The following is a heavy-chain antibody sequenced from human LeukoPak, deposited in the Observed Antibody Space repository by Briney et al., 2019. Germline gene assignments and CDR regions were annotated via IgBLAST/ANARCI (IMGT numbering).Heavy chain of an antibody. CDR3: ARVTVAPGDWDNHAFGI. CDR1: GVAFSSYS. V-gene: IGHV3-48*04. D-gene: IGHD6-19*01. J-gene: IGHJ3*02. CDR2: ISCSSSPI. Sequence: PGGTLSLSCAASGVAFSSYSMNWVRQAPGKGPEWVSYISCSSSPIYYAHSLKRRLTISRDNAKHILWMQRNSRRSEDAVLYCCARVTVAPGDWDNHAFGIWGQGTMVTVSS.